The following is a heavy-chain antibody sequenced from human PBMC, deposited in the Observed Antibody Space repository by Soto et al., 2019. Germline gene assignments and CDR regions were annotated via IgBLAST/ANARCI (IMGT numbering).Heavy chain of an antibody. Sequence: PGGSLRLSCAASGFKFSNYAMSWVRQAPGKGLEWVSLISATGGGTYYADSVKGRFTISRDNSNNTLYLQVHSLTAEDTAVYYCAKDRRAGGNSAFYFDFWGQGAQVTVS. CDR3: AKDRRAGGNSAFYFDF. CDR2: ISATGGGT. CDR1: GFKFSNYA. V-gene: IGHV3-23*01. D-gene: IGHD3-16*01. J-gene: IGHJ4*02.